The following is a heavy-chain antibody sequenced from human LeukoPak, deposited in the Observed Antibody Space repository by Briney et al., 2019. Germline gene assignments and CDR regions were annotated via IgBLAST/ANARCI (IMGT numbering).Heavy chain of an antibody. V-gene: IGHV4-34*01. CDR1: GGSFSGYY. CDR3: ARGRGRVAGIKYFDY. CDR2: INHSGST. D-gene: IGHD6-19*01. J-gene: IGHJ4*02. Sequence: PSETLSLTCAVYGGSFSGYYWSWIRQPPGKGLEWIGEINHSGSTNYNPSLKSRVTISVDTSKNQFSLKLSSVTAADTAVYYCARGRGRVAGIKYFDYWGQGTLVTVSS.